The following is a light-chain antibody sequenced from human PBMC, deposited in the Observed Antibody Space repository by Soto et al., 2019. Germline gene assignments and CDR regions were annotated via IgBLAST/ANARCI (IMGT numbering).Light chain of an antibody. CDR1: QSVSSY. V-gene: IGKV3-11*01. Sequence: EIVLTQSPATLSLSPGERATLSCRASQSVSSYLAWYQQKPGQAPRLLIYDASNRATGIPARFSGSGSGTDFTITISSLEPEDFAFYYCQQRSNWPPFTFGPGTKVDIK. J-gene: IGKJ3*01. CDR3: QQRSNWPPFT. CDR2: DAS.